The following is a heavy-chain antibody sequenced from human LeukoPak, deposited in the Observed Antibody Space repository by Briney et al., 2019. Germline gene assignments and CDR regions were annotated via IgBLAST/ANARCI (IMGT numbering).Heavy chain of an antibody. CDR3: ARGGWARPDY. Sequence: GGSLRLSCTASGFTFSSYGMNWVSQARGKGLKWVSYISSSSSGINYADSVKGRFTISRDNAKNSLFLQMNSLRDEDTAVYYCARGGWARPDYWGQGTLVTVSS. CDR2: ISSSSSGI. J-gene: IGHJ4*02. D-gene: IGHD3-10*01. V-gene: IGHV3-48*02. CDR1: GFTFSSYG.